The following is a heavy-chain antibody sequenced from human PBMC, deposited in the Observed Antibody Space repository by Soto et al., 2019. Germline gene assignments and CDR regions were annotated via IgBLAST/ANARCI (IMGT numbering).Heavy chain of an antibody. V-gene: IGHV3-23*01. CDR2: ISGTGGST. CDR1: GFTFSSYV. CDR3: AREPYGGFLDY. J-gene: IGHJ4*02. Sequence: GGSLRLSCAASGFTFSSYVITWVRQAPGKGLEWVSAISGTGGSTYYADSVRGRFTISRDNFKNTLYLQMNSLRAEDTAVYYCAREPYGGFLDYWGQGTLVTVSS. D-gene: IGHD5-12*01.